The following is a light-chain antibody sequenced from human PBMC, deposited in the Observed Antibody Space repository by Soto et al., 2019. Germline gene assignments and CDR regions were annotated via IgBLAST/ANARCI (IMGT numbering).Light chain of an antibody. J-gene: IGKJ4*01. Sequence: DILMTQSPSSLSASVGDRVTITCRASQSITTYLNWYRQKPGKAPKLLIYAASSLQSGVPSRFSGSGSETEFTLSISSLQPEDFATYFCQQIYRASLTFGGGTKVEIK. CDR3: QQIYRASLT. CDR1: QSITTY. CDR2: AAS. V-gene: IGKV1-39*01.